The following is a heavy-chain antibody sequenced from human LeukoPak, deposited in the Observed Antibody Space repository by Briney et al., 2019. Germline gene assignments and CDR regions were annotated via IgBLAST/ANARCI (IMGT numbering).Heavy chain of an antibody. CDR3: ARRAEYCSSTTCPLDH. Sequence: KPGESLKISCKGSGYSFTTYWIGWVRQMPGKGLEWMGVIYPGDSDTKYSPSFQGQATISVDKSISTAYLQWSSLKASDTAMYYCARRAEYCSSTTCPLDHWGQGTLVTVSS. J-gene: IGHJ4*02. D-gene: IGHD2-2*01. CDR2: IYPGDSDT. V-gene: IGHV5-51*01. CDR1: GYSFTTYW.